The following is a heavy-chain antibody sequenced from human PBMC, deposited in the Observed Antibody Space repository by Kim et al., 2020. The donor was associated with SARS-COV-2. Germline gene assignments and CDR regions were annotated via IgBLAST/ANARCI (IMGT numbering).Heavy chain of an antibody. J-gene: IGHJ6*02. V-gene: IGHV2-5*02. CDR3: ARNDYPGGPPYYFSGMDV. Sequence: SGPTLVNPTQTLTLTCTFSGFSLSTSGVGVGWIRQPPGKALEWLALIYWDDDKRYSPSLKSRLTITKDTSKNQVVLTMTNMDPVDTATYYCARNDYPGGPPYYFSGMDVWGQGTTVTVSS. CDR2: IYWDDDK. D-gene: IGHD3-16*01. CDR1: GFSLSTSGVG.